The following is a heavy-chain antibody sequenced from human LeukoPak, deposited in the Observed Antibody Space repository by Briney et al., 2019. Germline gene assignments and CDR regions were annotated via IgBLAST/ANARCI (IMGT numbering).Heavy chain of an antibody. CDR2: IIPIFGTA. CDR1: GGTFSSYA. Sequence: EASVKVSCKASGGTFSSYAISWGRQAPGQGLEWMGGIIPIFGTANYAQKFQGRVTITADESTSTVYMELSSLRSEDTAVYYCAKEGSPIVVVPAAMGDGWFDPWGQGTLVTVSS. V-gene: IGHV1-69*01. J-gene: IGHJ5*02. CDR3: AKEGSPIVVVPAAMGDGWFDP. D-gene: IGHD2-2*01.